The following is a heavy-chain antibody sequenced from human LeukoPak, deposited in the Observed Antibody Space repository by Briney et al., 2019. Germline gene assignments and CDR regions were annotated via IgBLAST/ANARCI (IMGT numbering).Heavy chain of an antibody. CDR2: IYYSGST. CDR1: GGSISNYY. D-gene: IGHD6-13*01. J-gene: IGHJ6*04. Sequence: SETLFLTCTVSGGSISNYYWSWIRQPPGKGLEWIGYIYYSGSTNYNPSLKSRVTISVDTSKNQFSLKLSSVTAADTAVYYCARAAGPDKHYYSYGMDVWGKGTTVTVSS. V-gene: IGHV4-59*01. CDR3: ARAAGPDKHYYSYGMDV.